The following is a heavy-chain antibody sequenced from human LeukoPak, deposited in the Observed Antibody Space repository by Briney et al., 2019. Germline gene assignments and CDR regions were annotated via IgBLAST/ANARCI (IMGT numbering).Heavy chain of an antibody. J-gene: IGHJ3*02. CDR3: ARAVWFGETDAFDI. Sequence: ASVKVSCKASRYTFTSYDINWVRQATGQGLEWMGWMNPNSGNTGYAQKFQGRVTMTRNTSISTAYMELSSLRSEDTAVYYCARAVWFGETDAFDIWGQGTMVTVSS. CDR2: MNPNSGNT. V-gene: IGHV1-8*01. D-gene: IGHD3-10*01. CDR1: RYTFTSYD.